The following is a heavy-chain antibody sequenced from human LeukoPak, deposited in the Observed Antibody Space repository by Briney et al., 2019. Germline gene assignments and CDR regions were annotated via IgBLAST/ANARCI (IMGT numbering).Heavy chain of an antibody. CDR3: ARGGGAGTTKMYFDS. D-gene: IGHD1-1*01. Sequence: PGGSLRLSCAAPGFSVSGNYMSWVRQAPGRGLEWVSVINSGGTTYYADSVKGRFTISRDNSKNTLYLQMNSLRVEDTAVYYCARGGGAGTTKMYFDSWGQGTLVTVSS. V-gene: IGHV3-53*01. CDR1: GFSVSGNY. J-gene: IGHJ4*02. CDR2: INSGGTT.